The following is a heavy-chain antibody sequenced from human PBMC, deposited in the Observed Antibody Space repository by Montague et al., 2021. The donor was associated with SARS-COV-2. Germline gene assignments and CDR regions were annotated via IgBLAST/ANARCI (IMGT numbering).Heavy chain of an antibody. V-gene: IGHV4-39*01. CDR3: ARCGAQTWFGESVCYLDY. D-gene: IGHD3-10*01. CDR1: GGSISSSSYY. J-gene: IGHJ4*02. Sequence: SETRSLTCTVSGGSISSSSYYWGWIRQPPGKGLEWIGSIYYSGSTYYNPSLKSRVTISVDTSKNQFSLKLSSVTAADTAVYYCARCGAQTWFGESVCYLDYWGRGTLVTVSS. CDR2: IYYSGST.